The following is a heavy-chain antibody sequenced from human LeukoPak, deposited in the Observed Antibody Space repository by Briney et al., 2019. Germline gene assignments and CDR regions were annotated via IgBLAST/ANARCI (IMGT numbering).Heavy chain of an antibody. D-gene: IGHD4-23*01. V-gene: IGHV4-59*01. J-gene: IGHJ3*01. CDR3: ARHFGGNPH. CDR1: GGSISSYY. Sequence: PSETLSLTCTVSGGSISSYYWSWIRQPPGKGLEWIGYIYYSGSTNYNPSLKSRVTISVDTSKNQFSLKLSSVTAADTAVYYCARHFGGNPHWGQGTMVTVSS. CDR2: IYYSGST.